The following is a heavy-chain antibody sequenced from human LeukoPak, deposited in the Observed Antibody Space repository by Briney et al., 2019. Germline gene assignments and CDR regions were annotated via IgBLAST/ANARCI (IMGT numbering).Heavy chain of an antibody. V-gene: IGHV3-30*04. Sequence: PGGSLRLSCAASGFTFSSYAMHWVRQAPGKGLERVAVISYDGSNKYYADSVKGRFTISRDNSKNTLYLQMNSLRAEDTAVYYCARDRDIVATVFDYWGQGTLGTVSS. CDR3: ARDRDIVATVFDY. J-gene: IGHJ4*02. D-gene: IGHD5-12*01. CDR1: GFTFSSYA. CDR2: ISYDGSNK.